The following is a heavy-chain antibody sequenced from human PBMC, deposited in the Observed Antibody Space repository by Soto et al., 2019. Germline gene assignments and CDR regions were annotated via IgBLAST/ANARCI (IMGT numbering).Heavy chain of an antibody. CDR3: AINADV. J-gene: IGHJ6*02. CDR2: IYNSGS. CDR1: GASISGHF. Sequence: SETLSLTCAVSGASISGHFWSWIRQPPGKGLEWIAYIYNSGSSYNPSLKSRVTISVDTSKNQLSLKLSSVIAADSAVYYCAINADVWGQGTTVTVS. V-gene: IGHV4-59*08.